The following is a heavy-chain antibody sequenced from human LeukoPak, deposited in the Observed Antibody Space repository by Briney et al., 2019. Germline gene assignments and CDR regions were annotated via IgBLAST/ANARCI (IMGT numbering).Heavy chain of an antibody. CDR1: GFTFSSYA. Sequence: GGSLRLSCAASGFTFSSYAMSWVRQAPGKGLEWVSAISGSGGSTYYADSVKGRFTISRDNSKNTLYLQMNSLRTDDTAVYYCARDWELEGSGFDYWGQGTLVTVSS. D-gene: IGHD1-26*01. CDR2: ISGSGGST. V-gene: IGHV3-23*01. CDR3: ARDWELEGSGFDY. J-gene: IGHJ4*02.